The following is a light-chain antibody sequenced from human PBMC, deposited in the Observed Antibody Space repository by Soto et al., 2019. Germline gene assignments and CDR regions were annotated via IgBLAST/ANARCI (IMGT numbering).Light chain of an antibody. Sequence: IQMTQSPSSGSASVGDRVTITCRASQSISSYLNWYQQKPGKAPKLLIYAASSLQSGVPSRFSGSGSGTELTLTISSLQSEDFAASYCQQYNNWPRTFGQGTKVDIK. CDR1: QSISSY. CDR2: AAS. V-gene: IGKV1-39*01. CDR3: QQYNNWPRT. J-gene: IGKJ1*01.